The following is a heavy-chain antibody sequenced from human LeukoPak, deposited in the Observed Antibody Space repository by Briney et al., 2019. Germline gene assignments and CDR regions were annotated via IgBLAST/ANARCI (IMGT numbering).Heavy chain of an antibody. CDR1: GFTFDNYA. CDR3: AKDMGGGGPLDY. D-gene: IGHD3-16*01. J-gene: IGHJ4*02. V-gene: IGHV3-9*01. Sequence: PGGSLRLSWAASGFTFDNYAMHWVRQAPGKGLEWVSGIGWNGNNIGYSESVKGRFTMSRDNAKNSLSLQMNSLRVEDTALYYCAKDMGGGGPLDYWGQGTLVTVSS. CDR2: IGWNGNNI.